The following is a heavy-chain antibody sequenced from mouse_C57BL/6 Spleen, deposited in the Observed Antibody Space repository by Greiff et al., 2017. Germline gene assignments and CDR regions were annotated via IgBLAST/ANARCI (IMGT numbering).Heavy chain of an antibody. V-gene: IGHV5-4*03. D-gene: IGHD2-4*01. J-gene: IGHJ2*01. Sequence: DVKLVESGGGLVKPGGSLKLSCAASGFTFSSYAMSWVRQTPEKRLEWVATISDGGSYTYYPDNVKGRFTISRDNAKNNLYLQMSHLKSEDTAMYYCARGDDYDFDYWGQGTTLTVSS. CDR3: ARGDDYDFDY. CDR1: GFTFSSYA. CDR2: ISDGGSYT.